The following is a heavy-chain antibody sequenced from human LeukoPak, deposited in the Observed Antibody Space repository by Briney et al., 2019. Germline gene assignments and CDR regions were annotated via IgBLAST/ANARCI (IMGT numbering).Heavy chain of an antibody. Sequence: GASVKVSCKASGYTFTSYGISWVRQTPGQGLEWMGWISAHNGNTNYAQKLQGRVTMTTDTSTSTAYMELRSLRSDDTAVYYCASIAVAGTSALDYWGQGTLVTVSS. CDR2: ISAHNGNT. J-gene: IGHJ4*02. D-gene: IGHD6-19*01. CDR3: ASIAVAGTSALDY. V-gene: IGHV1-18*04. CDR1: GYTFTSYG.